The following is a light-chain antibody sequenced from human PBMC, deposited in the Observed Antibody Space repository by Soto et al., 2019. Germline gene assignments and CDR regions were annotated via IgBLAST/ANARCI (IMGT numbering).Light chain of an antibody. V-gene: IGLV1-40*01. CDR1: SSNIGAGYD. CDR2: GNS. Sequence: QSVLTQPPSVSGAPGQRVTISCTGSSSNIGAGYDVHWYQQLPGTAPKLLIYGNSNRPSGVPDRFSGSKSGTSASLAITGLQGDDEADYYCQSYDSSVTLRVFGTGTKLTVL. CDR3: QSYDSSVTLRV. J-gene: IGLJ1*01.